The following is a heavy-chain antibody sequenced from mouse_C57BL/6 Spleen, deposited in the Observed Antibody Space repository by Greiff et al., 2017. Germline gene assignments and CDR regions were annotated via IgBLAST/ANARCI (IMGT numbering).Heavy chain of an antibody. D-gene: IGHD2-4*01. J-gene: IGHJ2*01. V-gene: IGHV3-6*01. CDR3: ATLLRPYYFDY. CDR1: GYSITSGYY. Sequence: EVQLQQSGPGLVKPSQSLSLTCSVTGYSITSGYYWNWIRQFPGNKLEWMGYISYDGSNNYNPSLKNLISITRDTSKNQFFLKLNSVTSEDTATYYCATLLRPYYFDYWGQGTTLTVSS. CDR2: ISYDGSN.